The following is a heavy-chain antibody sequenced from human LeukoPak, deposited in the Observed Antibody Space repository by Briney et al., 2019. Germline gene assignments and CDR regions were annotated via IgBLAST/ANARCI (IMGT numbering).Heavy chain of an antibody. D-gene: IGHD3-22*01. J-gene: IGHJ3*02. V-gene: IGHV3-23*01. CDR1: GFTFSSYA. CDR3: AKDPGPYYYDSSRNDAFDI. CDR2: ISGSGGST. Sequence: GGSLRLSCAASGFTFSSYAMSWVRQAPGKGLEWVSAISGSGGSTYYADSVKGRFTISRDNSKNTLYLQMNSLRAEDTAVYYCAKDPGPYYYDSSRNDAFDIWGQGTMVTVSS.